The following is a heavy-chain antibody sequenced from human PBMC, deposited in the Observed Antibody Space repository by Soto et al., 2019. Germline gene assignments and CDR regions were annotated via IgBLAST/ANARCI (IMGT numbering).Heavy chain of an antibody. CDR1: GFTFSNSG. Sequence: QVQLVESGGGVVQPGRSLRLSCAASGFTFSNSGMHWVRQAPGKGLEWVAVISYDGSNEHYADSVKGRFTVSRDSSKNTLYLQMNSLRAEYTAVYYCARDRSFSWSFDYWGQGTLVTVSS. D-gene: IGHD6-13*01. CDR3: ARDRSFSWSFDY. J-gene: IGHJ4*02. V-gene: IGHV3-30*03. CDR2: ISYDGSNE.